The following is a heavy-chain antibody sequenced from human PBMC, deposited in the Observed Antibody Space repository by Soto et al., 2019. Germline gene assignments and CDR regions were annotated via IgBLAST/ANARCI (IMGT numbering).Heavy chain of an antibody. J-gene: IGHJ6*02. V-gene: IGHV1-69*01. Sequence: QVQLVQSGAEVKKPGSSVKVSCKASGGTFSSYAISWVRQAPGQGLEWMGGIIPIFGTANYAQKFQGRVTITADESTSTAYMELSSLISEDTAVYYCARDLYSGSEPHYYGMDVWGQGTTVTVSS. CDR2: IIPIFGTA. CDR1: GGTFSSYA. CDR3: ARDLYSGSEPHYYGMDV. D-gene: IGHD1-26*01.